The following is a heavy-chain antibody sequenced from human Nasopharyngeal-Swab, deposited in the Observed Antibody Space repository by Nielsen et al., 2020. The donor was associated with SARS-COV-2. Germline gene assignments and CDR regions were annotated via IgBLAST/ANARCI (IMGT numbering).Heavy chain of an antibody. CDR2: MNPNSGNT. CDR1: GYTFTSYA. CDR3: ATEGV. Sequence: ASVQISCNASGYTFTSYAMKWVRQAPGQGLEWMGWMNPNSGNTGYAQKFQGRVTMTRNTSISTAYMELSSLRSEDTAVYYCATEGVWGQGTMVTVSS. J-gene: IGHJ3*01. V-gene: IGHV1-8*02.